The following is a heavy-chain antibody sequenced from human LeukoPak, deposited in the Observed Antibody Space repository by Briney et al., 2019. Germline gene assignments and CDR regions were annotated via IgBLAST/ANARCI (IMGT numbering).Heavy chain of an antibody. Sequence: SETLSLTCGVSGGSITSTNWWSWVRQPPGKGLEWIGEIYHSGSTNYNPPLKSRVTISVDKSKNQFSLNLSSVTAADTAVYYCARPAYGGGPDAFDIWGQGTMVSVSS. J-gene: IGHJ3*02. D-gene: IGHD4-23*01. CDR1: GGSITSTNW. CDR2: IYHSGST. CDR3: ARPAYGGGPDAFDI. V-gene: IGHV4-4*02.